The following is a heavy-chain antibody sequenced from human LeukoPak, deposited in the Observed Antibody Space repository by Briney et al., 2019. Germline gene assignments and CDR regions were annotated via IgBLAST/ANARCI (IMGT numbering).Heavy chain of an antibody. CDR1: GYTFTGYY. Sequence: ASVKVSCKASGYTFTGYYMHWVRQAPGQGLEWMGWINPNSGSTNYAQNFQGGVTMTRDTSISTAYMELSSLRSEDTAVYYCARVGYYDSSALAGWGQGTTVTVSS. J-gene: IGHJ6*02. V-gene: IGHV1-2*02. CDR2: INPNSGST. CDR3: ARVGYYDSSALAG. D-gene: IGHD3-22*01.